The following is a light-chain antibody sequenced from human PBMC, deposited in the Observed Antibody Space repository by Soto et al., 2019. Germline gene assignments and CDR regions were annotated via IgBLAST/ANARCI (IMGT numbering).Light chain of an antibody. V-gene: IGKV1-5*03. CDR1: QSISSW. CDR3: QQYNSYSRT. J-gene: IGKJ1*01. CDR2: KAS. Sequence: DIQMTQSPSTLSASVGDRVTITCRASQSISSWLAWYQQKPGKAPKLLIYKASSIDSGVPSRFSGSGSGTEFTLTISRLQPDDFATYYCQQYNSYSRTFGQGTKVEIK.